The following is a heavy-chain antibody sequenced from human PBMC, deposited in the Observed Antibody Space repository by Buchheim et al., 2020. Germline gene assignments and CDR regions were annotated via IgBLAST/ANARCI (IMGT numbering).Heavy chain of an antibody. Sequence: QVQLAQSGAEVKKPGASVKVSCKASGYTFTSYDINWVRQATGQGLEWMGWMNPNSGNTGYAQKFQGRVTMTRNTSISTAYMELSSLRSEDTAVYYCARGFRSSSWLDTSYYGMDVWGQGTT. V-gene: IGHV1-8*01. CDR3: ARGFRSSSWLDTSYYGMDV. CDR1: GYTFTSYD. CDR2: MNPNSGNT. D-gene: IGHD6-13*01. J-gene: IGHJ6*02.